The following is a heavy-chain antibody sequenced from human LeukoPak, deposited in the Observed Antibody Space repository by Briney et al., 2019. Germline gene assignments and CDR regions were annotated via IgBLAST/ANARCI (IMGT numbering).Heavy chain of an antibody. V-gene: IGHV1-69*05. CDR3: ARGGDYYYYMDV. Sequence: SVKVSCKASGGTFSSYAISWVRPAPGQGLEWMGGIIPTFGTANYAQKFQGRVTITTDESTSTAYMELSSLRSEDTAVYYCARGGDYYYYMDVWGKGTTVTVSS. CDR2: IIPTFGTA. D-gene: IGHD3-10*01. J-gene: IGHJ6*03. CDR1: GGTFSSYA.